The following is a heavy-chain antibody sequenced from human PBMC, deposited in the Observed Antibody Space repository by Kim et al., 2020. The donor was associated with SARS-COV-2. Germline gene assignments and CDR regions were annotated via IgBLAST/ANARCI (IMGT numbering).Heavy chain of an antibody. CDR1: GFTFSGAG. Sequence: GGSLRLSCAASGFTFSGAGMHWVRQASGKGLEWVGRIRSKANSYATAYAASVKGRFTIATDDSKNVAYLQMNSLKTEDTAVYYCSREGDYSGMDVLGQGTTVTVSS. J-gene: IGHJ6*02. CDR3: SREGDYSGMDV. V-gene: IGHV3-73*01. CDR2: IRSKANSYAT.